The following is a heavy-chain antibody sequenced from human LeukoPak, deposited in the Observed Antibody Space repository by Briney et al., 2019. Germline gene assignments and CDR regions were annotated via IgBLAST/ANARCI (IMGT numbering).Heavy chain of an antibody. CDR3: ARDRAATQDWVEFDP. Sequence: ETLSLTCTVSGGSISSGDYYWSWIRQAPGKGLEWVSLIRGSGETFYADSVKGRFTISRDDSKNTVYLQMNSLRVEDTAEYFCARDRAATQDWVEFDPWGREPWSPSPQ. D-gene: IGHD3/OR15-3a*01. CDR1: GGSISSGDYY. CDR2: IRGSGET. V-gene: IGHV3-66*03. J-gene: IGHJ5*02.